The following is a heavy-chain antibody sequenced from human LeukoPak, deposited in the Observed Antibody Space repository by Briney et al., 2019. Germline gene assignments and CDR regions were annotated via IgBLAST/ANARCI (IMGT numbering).Heavy chain of an antibody. CDR2: VNDRGST. CDR1: GGSFIGHY. D-gene: IGHD3-16*01. CDR3: ARGVVSGRFGDYYYYMDV. V-gene: IGHV4-34*01. J-gene: IGHJ6*03. Sequence: SETLSLTRSVYGGSFIGHYWTWNRQPPGKGLQWIGEVNDRGSTNYNPSLKSRLTISEDKSKKQFSLRLPSVTAADTAVYYCARGVVSGRFGDYYYYMDVWGKGTTVTVSS.